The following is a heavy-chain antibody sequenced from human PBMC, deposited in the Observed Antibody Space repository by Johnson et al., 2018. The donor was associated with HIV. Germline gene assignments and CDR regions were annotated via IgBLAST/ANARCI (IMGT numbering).Heavy chain of an antibody. V-gene: IGHV3-30*18. Sequence: VQLVESGGGVVQTGMSLRLSCAASGFTFSSYGMHWVRPAPGKGLEWVAVISYDGSNKSYADSVKGRFTISRDNSKSTLYVQMHSLRVEDTAVYYCAKSTQATILRESGPYGAFHIWGQGTMVTVSS. CDR2: ISYDGSNK. CDR1: GFTFSSYG. J-gene: IGHJ3*02. D-gene: IGHD2-2*01. CDR3: AKSTQATILRESGPYGAFHI.